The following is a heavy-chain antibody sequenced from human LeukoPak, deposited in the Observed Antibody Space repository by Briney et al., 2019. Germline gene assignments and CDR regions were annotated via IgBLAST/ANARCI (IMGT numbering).Heavy chain of an antibody. CDR1: GASVISGPHY. J-gene: IGHJ4*02. D-gene: IGHD7-27*01. CDR2: GVYPEST. Sequence: SETLSLTCSVSGASVISGPHYWSWIRQPPGKGLDWIGYGVYPESTNYNPSLKSRVTISVDTSKRQFSLQLRSVTAADTAIYYCARDNWGSRDYWGQGILVTVSS. CDR3: ARDNWGSRDY. V-gene: IGHV4-61*01.